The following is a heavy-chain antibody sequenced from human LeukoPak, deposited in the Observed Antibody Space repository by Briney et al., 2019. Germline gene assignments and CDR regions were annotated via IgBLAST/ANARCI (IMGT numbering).Heavy chain of an antibody. CDR3: ARDLSDYGVTRFDY. CDR2: ISSSSSTI. V-gene: IGHV3-48*01. J-gene: IGHJ4*02. Sequence: GSLRLSCAASGFTFSSYSMNWVRQAPGKGLDWVSYISSSSSTIYYADSVKGRFTISRDNAKNSLYLQMNSLRAEDTAVYYCARDLSDYGVTRFDYWGQGTLVTVSS. D-gene: IGHD4-17*01. CDR1: GFTFSSYS.